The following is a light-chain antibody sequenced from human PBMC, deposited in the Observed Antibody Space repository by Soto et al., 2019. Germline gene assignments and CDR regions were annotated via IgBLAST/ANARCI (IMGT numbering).Light chain of an antibody. J-gene: IGLJ2*01. CDR1: SGHSSYA. Sequence: QSVLTQSPSASASLGASVKLTCTLSSGHSSYAIAWHQQQPAKGPRYLMNLNSDGSHYKGDGIPDRFSGSSSGAERYLTISSLQSEDEGDYYCQTWGTGIQVFGGGTKLTVL. V-gene: IGLV4-69*01. CDR2: LNSDGSH. CDR3: QTWGTGIQV.